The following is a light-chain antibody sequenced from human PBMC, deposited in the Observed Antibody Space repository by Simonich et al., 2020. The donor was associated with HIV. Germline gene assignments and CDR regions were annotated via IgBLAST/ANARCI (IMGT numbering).Light chain of an antibody. V-gene: IGKV2-28*01. J-gene: IGKJ5*01. Sequence: DIVMTQSPFSLPVTPGEPASISCRSSQSLLHSNGYNYLDWYLQKPGQSPQLLIYLGSNRASGVPDRFRGSGSGTDFTLKISRVEAEDVGVYYCMQALQTPPTFGQGTRLEIK. CDR2: LGS. CDR3: MQALQTPPT. CDR1: QSLLHSNGYNY.